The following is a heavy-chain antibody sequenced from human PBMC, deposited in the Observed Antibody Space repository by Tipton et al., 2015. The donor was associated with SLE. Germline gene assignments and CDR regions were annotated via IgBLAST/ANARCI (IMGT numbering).Heavy chain of an antibody. Sequence: GLVKPSQTLSLTCAISGDSVSSNSAAWNWIRQSPSRGLEWLGRTYYRSKWYNDYAVSVKSRITINPDTSKNQFSLQLNSVTPEDTAVYYCARGGALFGVVITSHFDYWGQGTLVTVSS. CDR3: ARGGALFGVVITSHFDY. CDR2: TYYRSKWYN. V-gene: IGHV6-1*01. CDR1: GDSVSSNSAA. D-gene: IGHD3-3*01. J-gene: IGHJ4*02.